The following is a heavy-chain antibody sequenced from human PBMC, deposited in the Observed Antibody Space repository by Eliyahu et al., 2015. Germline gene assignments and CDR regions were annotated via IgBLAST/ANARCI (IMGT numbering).Heavy chain of an antibody. CDR1: GFTFXXYX. CDR3: ARAPDTAMANYYYYYGMDV. CDR2: ISSSSSXI. J-gene: IGHJ6*04. Sequence: EVQLVESGGGLVKPGGSLRLSCAASGFTFXXYXXNWVRQAPGKGLEWVSSISSSSSXIYYADSVKGRFTISRDNAKNSLYLQMNSLRAEDTAVYYCARAPDTAMANYYYYYGMDVWGKGTTVTVSS. D-gene: IGHD5-18*01. V-gene: IGHV3-21*01.